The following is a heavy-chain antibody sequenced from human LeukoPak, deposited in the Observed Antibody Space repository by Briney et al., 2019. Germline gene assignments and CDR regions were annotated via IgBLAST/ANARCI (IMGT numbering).Heavy chain of an antibody. V-gene: IGHV3-74*01. J-gene: IGHJ4*02. CDR2: INTDGSTI. D-gene: IGHD3-16*01. CDR1: GFTFSSYW. CDR3: AKDLSGVWGSYDHYYFDY. Sequence: LPGGSLRLSCAPSGFTFSSYWTHWVRQAPGKGLVWVSRINTDGSTITYADSVKGRFTISRDNAKNTLYLQMNSLRAEDTAVYYCAKDLSGVWGSYDHYYFDYWGQGTLVTVSS.